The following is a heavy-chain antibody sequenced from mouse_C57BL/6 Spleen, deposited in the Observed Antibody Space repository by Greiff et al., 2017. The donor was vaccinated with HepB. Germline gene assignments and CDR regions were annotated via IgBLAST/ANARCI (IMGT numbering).Heavy chain of an antibody. CDR1: GYTFTSYW. D-gene: IGHD1-1*01. Sequence: KQSCKASGYTFTSYWMHWVKQRPGRGLEWIGRIDPNSGGTKYNEKFKSKATLTVDKPSSTAYMQLSSLTSEDSAVYYCARTGSSYNWYFDVWGTGTTVTVSS. J-gene: IGHJ1*03. V-gene: IGHV1-72*01. CDR3: ARTGSSYNWYFDV. CDR2: IDPNSGGT.